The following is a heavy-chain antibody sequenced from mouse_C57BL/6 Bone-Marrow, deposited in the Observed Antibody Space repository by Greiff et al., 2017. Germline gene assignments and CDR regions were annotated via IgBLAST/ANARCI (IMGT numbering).Heavy chain of an antibody. Sequence: EVKLVESGGDLVKPGGSLKLSCAASGFTFSSYGMSWVRQTPDKRLEWVATISSGGSYTYYPDSVKGRFTISRDNAKNTLYLQMSSLKSEDTAMYYCARRGGSSGVLHFDYWGQGTTLTVSS. V-gene: IGHV5-6*02. CDR3: ARRGGSSGVLHFDY. D-gene: IGHD3-2*02. CDR2: ISSGGSYT. CDR1: GFTFSSYG. J-gene: IGHJ2*01.